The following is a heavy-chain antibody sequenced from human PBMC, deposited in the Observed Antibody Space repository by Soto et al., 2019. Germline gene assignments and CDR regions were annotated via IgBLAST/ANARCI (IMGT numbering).Heavy chain of an antibody. D-gene: IGHD4-17*01. CDR2: INHSGST. V-gene: IGHV4-34*01. J-gene: IGHJ4*02. Sequence: QVQLQQWGAGLLKPSETLSLTCAVFGGSFSGYYWSWIRQPPGKGLEWIGEINHSGSTNYNPSLKSRVTISVDASKKQFSLKLNSVTAADTAVYYYARGNWQPVTTFDYWGQGTLVTVSS. CDR1: GGSFSGYY. CDR3: ARGNWQPVTTFDY.